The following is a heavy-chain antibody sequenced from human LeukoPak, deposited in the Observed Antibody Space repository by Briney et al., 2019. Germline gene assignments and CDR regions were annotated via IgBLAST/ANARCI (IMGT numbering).Heavy chain of an antibody. V-gene: IGHV4-34*01. CDR3: ARGAPSNWETTETLDY. D-gene: IGHD7-27*01. Sequence: PSETLSLTCAVYGGSFSGYYWSWIRQPPGKGLEWIGEINHSGSTNYNPSLKSRVTISVDTSKNQFSLKLSSVTAADTAVYYCARGAPSNWETTETLDYWGQGTLVTVSS. CDR2: INHSGST. J-gene: IGHJ4*02. CDR1: GGSFSGYY.